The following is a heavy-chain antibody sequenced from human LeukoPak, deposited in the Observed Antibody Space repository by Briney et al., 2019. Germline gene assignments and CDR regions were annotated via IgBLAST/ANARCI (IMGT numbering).Heavy chain of an antibody. V-gene: IGHV3-48*01. J-gene: IGHJ4*02. D-gene: IGHD2-2*01. CDR3: AKDSLRTLPAASFDY. CDR2: ISSSSNTI. CDR1: GFTFSTYS. Sequence: PGGSLRLSCAASGFTFSTYSMNWVRQAPGKGLEWVSYISSSSNTIYYADSVKGRFTISRDNAKNSLYLQMNSLRTEDTAVYYCAKDSLRTLPAASFDYWGQGTLVTVSS.